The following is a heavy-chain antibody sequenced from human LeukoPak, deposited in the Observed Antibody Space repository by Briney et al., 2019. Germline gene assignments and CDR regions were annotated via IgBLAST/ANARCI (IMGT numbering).Heavy chain of an antibody. J-gene: IGHJ3*01. D-gene: IGHD2-21*01. CDR3: ASGSEGSAYCGGDCPAGIEV. Sequence: SETLSLTCTVSGGSISSGSYYWSWIRQPAGKGLEWIGRIYTSGSTNYNPSLKSRVTISVDTSKNQFSLKLSSVTAADTAVYYCASGSEGSAYCGGDCPAGIEVWGQGTMVTVSS. V-gene: IGHV4-61*02. CDR1: GGSISSGSYY. CDR2: IYTSGST.